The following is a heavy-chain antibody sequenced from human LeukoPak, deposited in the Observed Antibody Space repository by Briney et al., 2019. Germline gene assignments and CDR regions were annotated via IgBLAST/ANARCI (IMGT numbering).Heavy chain of an antibody. CDR3: ARIPGDDYYGSGSYLGGGGFDY. CDR1: GFTFSSYA. Sequence: PGRSLRLSCAASGFTFSSYAMHWVRQAPGKGLEWVAVISYDGSNKYYADSVKGRFTISRDNSKNTLYLQMNSLRAEDTAVYYCARIPGDDYYGSGSYLGGGGFDYWGQGTLVTVSS. CDR2: ISYDGSNK. D-gene: IGHD3-10*01. V-gene: IGHV3-30-3*01. J-gene: IGHJ4*02.